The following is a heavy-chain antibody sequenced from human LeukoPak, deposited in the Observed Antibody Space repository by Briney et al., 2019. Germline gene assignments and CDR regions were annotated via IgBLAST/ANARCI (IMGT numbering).Heavy chain of an antibody. V-gene: IGHV4-59*01. J-gene: IGHJ6*02. Sequence: PSETLSLTCTVSGGSISSYYWSWVRQPPGKGLEWIGYIYYSGSTNYNPSLKSRVTISVDTSKNQFSLKLSSVTAADTAVYYCARGLNWNYGRGYYYYGMDVWGRGTTVTVSS. CDR2: IYYSGST. CDR1: GGSISSYY. CDR3: ARGLNWNYGRGYYYYGMDV. D-gene: IGHD1-7*01.